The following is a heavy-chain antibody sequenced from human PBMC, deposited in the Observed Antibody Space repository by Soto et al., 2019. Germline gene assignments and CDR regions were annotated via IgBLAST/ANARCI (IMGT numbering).Heavy chain of an antibody. Sequence: GGSLRLSCAASGFTFSSYAMSWVRQAPGKGLEWVSAISGSGGSTYYADSVKGRFTISRDNSKKTLYLQMNSLRAEDTAVYYCAKDSPEYQLLSSSYWFVPWGQGTLVTVSS. D-gene: IGHD2-2*01. CDR2: ISGSGGST. CDR1: GFTFSSYA. V-gene: IGHV3-23*01. J-gene: IGHJ5*02. CDR3: AKDSPEYQLLSSSYWFVP.